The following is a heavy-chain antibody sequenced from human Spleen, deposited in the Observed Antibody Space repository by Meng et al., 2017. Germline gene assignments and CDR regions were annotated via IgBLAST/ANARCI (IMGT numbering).Heavy chain of an antibody. CDR3: ATMVRQRGDFDC. J-gene: IGHJ4*02. CDR1: DNSVRNGDYY. CDR2: LSYTGTT. D-gene: IGHD2-8*01. V-gene: IGHV4-61*08. Sequence: QVQRQESGPGLVRPSDTRSLTCAVSDNSVRNGDYYWSWIRQPPGKGLEWIGSLSYTGTTNHNPSLKSRVTMSVDTSKDQFSLRLSSVTAADTAVYYCATMVRQRGDFDCWGQGTLVTVSS.